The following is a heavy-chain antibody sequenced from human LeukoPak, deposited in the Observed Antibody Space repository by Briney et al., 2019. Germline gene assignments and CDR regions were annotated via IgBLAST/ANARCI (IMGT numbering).Heavy chain of an antibody. D-gene: IGHD4-17*01. V-gene: IGHV3-23*01. CDR2: ISGSGGST. J-gene: IGHJ4*02. CDR1: GFTFSSYA. Sequence: TGGSLRLSCAASGFTFSSYAMSWVRQAPGKGLEWVSAISGSGGSTYYADSVKGRFTISRDNSKNTLYLQMNSLRAEDTAVYYCASSDGDYMTFDYWGQGTLVTVSS. CDR3: ASSDGDYMTFDY.